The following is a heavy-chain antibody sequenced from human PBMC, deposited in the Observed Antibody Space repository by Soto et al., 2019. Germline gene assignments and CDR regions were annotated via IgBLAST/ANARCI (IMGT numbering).Heavy chain of an antibody. CDR2: ISGSGGST. D-gene: IGHD2-15*01. J-gene: IGHJ4*02. Sequence: GGSLRLSCAASGFTFSSYAMSWVRQAPGKGLEWAHAISGSGGSTYYADSVKGRFTISRDNSKNTLYLQMNSLRAEDTAVYYCAKDLSFFYFGSGGSCYSWALDYWGQGTLVTVSS. CDR1: GFTFSSYA. CDR3: AKDLSFFYFGSGGSCYSWALDY. V-gene: IGHV3-23*01.